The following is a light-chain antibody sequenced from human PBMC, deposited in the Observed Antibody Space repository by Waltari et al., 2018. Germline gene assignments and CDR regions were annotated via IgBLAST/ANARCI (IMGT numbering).Light chain of an antibody. V-gene: IGLV2-23*02. CDR1: SSDVGSYNL. CDR2: EVF. Sequence: QSALTQPASVSGSPGQSITISCTGTSSDVGSYNLVSWYQQHPGKAPKLMIYEVFKRPSGVSFRFSGSKSGNTASLTISGLQAEDEADYYCCSYAGTTTHVLFGGGTKLTVL. CDR3: CSYAGTTTHVL. J-gene: IGLJ2*01.